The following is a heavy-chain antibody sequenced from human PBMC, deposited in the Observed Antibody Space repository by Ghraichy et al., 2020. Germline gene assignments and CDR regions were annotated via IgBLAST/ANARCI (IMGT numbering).Heavy chain of an antibody. Sequence: SETLSLTCTVSGGSISSSSYYWGWIRQPPGKGLEWIGSIYYSGSTYYNPSLKSRVTISVDTSKNQFSLKLSSVTAADTAVYYCARLERVDWLFGWFDPWGQGTLVTVSS. CDR3: ARLERVDWLFGWFDP. D-gene: IGHD3-9*01. CDR1: GGSISSSSYY. J-gene: IGHJ5*02. CDR2: IYYSGST. V-gene: IGHV4-39*07.